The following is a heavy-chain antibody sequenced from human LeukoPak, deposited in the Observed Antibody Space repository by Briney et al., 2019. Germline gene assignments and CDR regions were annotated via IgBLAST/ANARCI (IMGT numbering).Heavy chain of an antibody. CDR1: GYTFTNYH. D-gene: IGHD6-25*01. Sequence: ASVKVSCKASGYTFTNYHINWVRQATGQGLERMGWMNPNNGDSGYAQKFQGRVAITRDTSISTSYMELRSLSSDDTAVYFCARTTSFTASGYDYWGQGTLVTVSS. V-gene: IGHV1-8*03. J-gene: IGHJ4*02. CDR2: MNPNNGDS. CDR3: ARTTSFTASGYDY.